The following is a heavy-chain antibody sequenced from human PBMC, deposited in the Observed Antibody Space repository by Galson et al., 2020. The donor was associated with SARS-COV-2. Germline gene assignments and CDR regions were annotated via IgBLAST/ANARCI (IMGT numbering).Heavy chain of an antibody. V-gene: IGHV3-23*01. D-gene: IGHD6-13*01. CDR2: ILSSGGST. CDR1: GFTFSSYA. CDR3: AKREDYSSNLSVDFAY. Sequence: GESLKISCAASGFTFSSYAMSWVRQAPGKGLEWVSTILSSGGSTYYTDSVKGRFTISRDNSKNTLYLQMNILRAEDTAVYYCAKREDYSSNLSVDFAYWGQGTLVTVSS. J-gene: IGHJ4*02.